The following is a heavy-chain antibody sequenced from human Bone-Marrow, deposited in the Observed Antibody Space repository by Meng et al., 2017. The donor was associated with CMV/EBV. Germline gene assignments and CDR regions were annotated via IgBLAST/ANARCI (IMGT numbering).Heavy chain of an antibody. CDR3: ARGVSNWVKKRFDY. CDR1: GFTFSSYS. D-gene: IGHD7-27*01. J-gene: IGHJ4*02. CDR2: ISSSSSTI. Sequence: GESLKISCAASGFTFSSYSMNWVRQAPGKGLEWVSYISSSSSTIYYADSVKGRFTISRDNAKNSLYLQMNSLRAEDTAVYYCARGVSNWVKKRFDYWGQGTLVTVSS. V-gene: IGHV3-48*04.